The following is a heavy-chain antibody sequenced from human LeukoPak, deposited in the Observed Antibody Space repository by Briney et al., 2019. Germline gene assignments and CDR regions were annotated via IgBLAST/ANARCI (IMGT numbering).Heavy chain of an antibody. D-gene: IGHD3-22*01. CDR3: ARGPYYYDSSGYPYYYYYMDV. CDR1: GYTFTGYY. Sequence: ASVKVFCKASGYTFTGYYMHWVRQAPGQGLEWMGWLNPNSGGTNYAQKFQGRVTMTRDTSISTAYMELSRLRSDDTAVYYCARGPYYYDSSGYPYYYYYMDVWGKGTTVTVSS. V-gene: IGHV1-2*02. CDR2: LNPNSGGT. J-gene: IGHJ6*03.